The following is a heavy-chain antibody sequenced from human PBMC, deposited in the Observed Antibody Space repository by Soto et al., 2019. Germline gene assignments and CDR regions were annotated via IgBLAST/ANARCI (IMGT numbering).Heavy chain of an antibody. V-gene: IGHV1-69*01. CDR3: AKVRYSSPMGYYYGMDV. J-gene: IGHJ6*02. CDR2: IIPVFGTA. D-gene: IGHD2-2*01. Sequence: QAQLEQSGGEVKKPGSSVKVSCKASRVAFSKFIVTWVRQAPGVGLEWVGGIIPVFGTANYAQKFQGRVTITADESTSTSYMEVNNLRSEDTAVYYCAKVRYSSPMGYYYGMDVWGQATTVTVSS. CDR1: RVAFSKFI.